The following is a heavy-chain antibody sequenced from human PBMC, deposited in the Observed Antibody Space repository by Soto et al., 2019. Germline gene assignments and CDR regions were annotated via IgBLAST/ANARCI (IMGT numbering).Heavy chain of an antibody. CDR1: GFTFDDYA. V-gene: IGHV3-9*01. D-gene: IGHD4-17*01. CDR2: ISWNSGSI. J-gene: IGHJ4*02. Sequence: EVQLVESGGGLVQPGRSLRLSCAASGFTFDDYAMHWVRQAPGKGLEWVSDISWNSGSIGYADSVKGRFTISRDNAKNSLYLQMNSLRAEDTALYYCAKDMGYGDYATLPLDYWGQGTLVTVSS. CDR3: AKDMGYGDYATLPLDY.